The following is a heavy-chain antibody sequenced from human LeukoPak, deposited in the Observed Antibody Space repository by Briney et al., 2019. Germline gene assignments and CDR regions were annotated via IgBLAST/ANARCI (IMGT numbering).Heavy chain of an antibody. CDR1: GGSISSYY. CDR3: ARDRGPPNDAFDI. CDR2: IYYSGST. D-gene: IGHD3-10*01. J-gene: IGHJ3*02. Sequence: SETLSLTCTVSGGSISSYYWSWIRQPPGKGLEWIGYIYYSGSTYYNPSLKSRVTISVDTSKNQFSLKLSSVTAADTAVYYCARDRGPPNDAFDIWGQGTMVTVSS. V-gene: IGHV4-59*12.